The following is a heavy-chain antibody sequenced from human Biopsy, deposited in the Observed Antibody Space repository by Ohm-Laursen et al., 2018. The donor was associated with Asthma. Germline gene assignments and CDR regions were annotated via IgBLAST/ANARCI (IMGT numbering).Heavy chain of an antibody. Sequence: EASVKVSCKISGYSLTDLSMNWVRQAPGQGLEWMGGHDHEEGGTVNARRFQGRVTMTEDTSTDTAYMELSSLSSDDTAVYYCASDFPKDYVRYNFQFWGQGTLVTVSS. J-gene: IGHJ4*02. V-gene: IGHV1-24*01. CDR3: ASDFPKDYVRYNFQF. D-gene: IGHD4-17*01. CDR2: HDHEEGGT. CDR1: GYSLTDLS.